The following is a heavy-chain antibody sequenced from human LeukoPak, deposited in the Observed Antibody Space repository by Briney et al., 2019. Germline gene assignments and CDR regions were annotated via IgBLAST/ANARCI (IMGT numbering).Heavy chain of an antibody. D-gene: IGHD3-9*01. CDR1: GGTFSSYA. J-gene: IGHJ6*03. Sequence: SVKVSCKASGGTFSSYAISWLRQAPGQGLEWMGGIIPIFGTANYAQKFQGRVTITADESTSTAYMELSSLRSEDTAVYYCARGGYYDILTGYYPNYYYMDVWGKGTTVTVSS. CDR2: IIPIFGTA. V-gene: IGHV1-69*13. CDR3: ARGGYYDILTGYYPNYYYMDV.